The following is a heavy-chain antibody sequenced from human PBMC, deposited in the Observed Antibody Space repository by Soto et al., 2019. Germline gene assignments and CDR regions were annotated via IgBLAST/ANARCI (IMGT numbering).Heavy chain of an antibody. D-gene: IGHD3-16*01. CDR2: ISWDSGRI. CDR3: DKARLWGGDGYNSYYYNAMDV. J-gene: IGHJ6*02. V-gene: IGHV3-9*01. CDR1: GFTFDDYA. Sequence: EMQLVESGGGLVQPGRSLRLSCAASGFTFDDYAMYWVRQGPGKGLEWVSGISWDSGRIGYADSVKGRFTISRDNAKNSLYMQMNSLRPEDKALYYCDKARLWGGDGYNSYYYNAMDVWGQGTTVTVSS.